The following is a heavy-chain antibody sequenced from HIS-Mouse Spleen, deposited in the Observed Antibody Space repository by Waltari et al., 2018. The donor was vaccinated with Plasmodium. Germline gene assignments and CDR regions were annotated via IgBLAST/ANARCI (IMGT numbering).Heavy chain of an antibody. CDR2: ISSNGGST. J-gene: IGHJ4*02. Sequence: EVQLVESGGGLVQPGGSLRLSWAASGFTFSSYAIPWVRQAPGKGLEYVSAISSNGGSTYYANSVKGRFTISRDNSKNTLYLQMGSLRAEDMAVYYCARVKYYDFWSGYPDYWGQGTLVTVSS. V-gene: IGHV3-64*01. CDR3: ARVKYYDFWSGYPDY. CDR1: GFTFSSYA. D-gene: IGHD3-3*01.